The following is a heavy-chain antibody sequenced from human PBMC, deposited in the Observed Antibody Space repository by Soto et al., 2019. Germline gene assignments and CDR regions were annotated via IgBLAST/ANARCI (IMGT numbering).Heavy chain of an antibody. Sequence: QLQLQESGPGLVKPSETLSLTCTVSGGSISSSSYYWGWIRQPPGKGLEWIGSIYYSGSTYYNPSLKGRVTISVDTSKNQFSLKLSSVTAADTAVYYCATPGIAAAGMSGRNYYGMDVWGQGTTVTVSS. J-gene: IGHJ6*02. CDR1: GGSISSSSYY. D-gene: IGHD6-13*01. V-gene: IGHV4-39*01. CDR3: ATPGIAAAGMSGRNYYGMDV. CDR2: IYYSGST.